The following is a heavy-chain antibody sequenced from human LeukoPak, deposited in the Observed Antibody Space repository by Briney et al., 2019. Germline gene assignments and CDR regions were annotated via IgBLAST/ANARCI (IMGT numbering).Heavy chain of an antibody. CDR1: GASITSGSYY. CDR3: ARDYNWNYVAMDV. J-gene: IGHJ6*02. CDR2: ISGNT. Sequence: SETLSLTCTVSGASITSGSYYWSWIRQPAGKGLEWIGRISGNTNYNPPLRSRVTISVDTSKNQFSLKLTSVTAADTAVYYCARDYNWNYVAMDVWGQGTTVTVSS. D-gene: IGHD1-7*01. V-gene: IGHV4-61*02.